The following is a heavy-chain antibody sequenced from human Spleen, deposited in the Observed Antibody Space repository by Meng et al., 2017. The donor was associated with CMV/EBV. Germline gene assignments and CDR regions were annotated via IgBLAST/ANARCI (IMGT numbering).Heavy chain of an antibody. Sequence: GESLKISCAASGFTFETFGVSWVRQAPGKGLEWVSSITSRSSFIYYADSVRGRFTISRDNAKNSLYLEMNNLRAEDSAIYYCARDFSTTAYYYGIDVWGQGTTVTVSS. CDR3: ARDFSTTAYYYGIDV. CDR1: GFTFETFG. J-gene: IGHJ6*02. D-gene: IGHD3/OR15-3a*01. V-gene: IGHV3-21*01. CDR2: ITSRSSFI.